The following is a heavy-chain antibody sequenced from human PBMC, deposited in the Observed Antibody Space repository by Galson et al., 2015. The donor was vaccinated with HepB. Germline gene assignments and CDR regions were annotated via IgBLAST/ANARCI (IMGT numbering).Heavy chain of an antibody. CDR2: ISSSSSYT. D-gene: IGHD2-15*01. CDR3: AKDGGDVVVVAATWVAEYFQH. V-gene: IGHV3-11*05. J-gene: IGHJ1*01. Sequence: SLRLSCAASGFTFSDYYMSWIRQAPGKGLEWVSYISSSSSYTNYADSVKGRFTISRDNSKNTLYLQMNSLRAEDTAVYYCAKDGGDVVVVAATWVAEYFQHWGQGTLVTVSS. CDR1: GFTFSDYY.